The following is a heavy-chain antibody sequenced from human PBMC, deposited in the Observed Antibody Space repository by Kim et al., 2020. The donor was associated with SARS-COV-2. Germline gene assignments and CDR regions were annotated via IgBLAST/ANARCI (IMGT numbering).Heavy chain of an antibody. CDR1: GGSISSSSYY. J-gene: IGHJ2*01. D-gene: IGHD3-22*01. CDR2: IYYSGST. Sequence: SETLSLTCTVSGGSISSSSYYWGWIRQPPGKGLEWIGSIYYSGSTYYNPSLKSRVTISVDTSKNQFSLKLSSVTAADTAVYYCARRPQYYYDSSGYYAWYFDLWGRGTLVTVSS. CDR3: ARRPQYYYDSSGYYAWYFDL. V-gene: IGHV4-39*01.